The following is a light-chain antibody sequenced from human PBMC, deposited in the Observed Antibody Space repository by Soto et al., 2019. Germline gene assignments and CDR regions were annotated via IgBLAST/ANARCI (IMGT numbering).Light chain of an antibody. J-gene: IGKJ1*01. Sequence: EIVLTQSPGTLSLSPGERATLSCRASQSVSRNYLAWYQQKPGQAPRLLIYGASSRAAGTPDRFTGSGSGTDFTLSIDRLEPEDFAVYHCQQYGISPWTFGQGTKVDIK. CDR1: QSVSRNY. CDR3: QQYGISPWT. CDR2: GAS. V-gene: IGKV3-20*01.